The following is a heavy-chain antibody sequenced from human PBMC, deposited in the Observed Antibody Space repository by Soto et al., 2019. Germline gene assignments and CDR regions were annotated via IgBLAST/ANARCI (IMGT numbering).Heavy chain of an antibody. J-gene: IGHJ4*02. Sequence: QVQLQQWGAGLLKPSETLSLTCAVYGGSFSGYYWSWIRQPPGKGLEWIGEINHSGSTNYNPSLKSRVTISVDTSKNQFSLKLSSVTAADTAVYYCARGSGWYGTGGYWGQGTLVTVSS. CDR1: GGSFSGYY. V-gene: IGHV4-34*01. CDR2: INHSGST. CDR3: ARGSGWYGTGGY. D-gene: IGHD6-19*01.